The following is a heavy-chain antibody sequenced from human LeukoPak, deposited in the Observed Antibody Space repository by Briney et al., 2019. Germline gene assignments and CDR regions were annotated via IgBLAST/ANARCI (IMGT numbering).Heavy chain of an antibody. CDR1: GGSISSYY. Sequence: PSETLSLTCTVSGGSISSYYWSWIRQPPGKGLEWIRYISYSGSTSYNPSLKSRVTISLDTSKNQFSLKLSSVTAADTAVYYCAREGYSETFFNWFDPWGQGTLVTVSS. V-gene: IGHV4-59*01. CDR3: AREGYSETFFNWFDP. J-gene: IGHJ5*02. CDR2: ISYSGST. D-gene: IGHD1-26*01.